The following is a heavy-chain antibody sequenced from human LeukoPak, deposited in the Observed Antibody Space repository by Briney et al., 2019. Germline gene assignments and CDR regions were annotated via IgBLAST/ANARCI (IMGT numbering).Heavy chain of an antibody. J-gene: IGHJ4*02. CDR3: AKGDSSGYYYSYFDY. V-gene: IGHV3-23*01. Sequence: GGSLRPSCAASGLTFSSYAMSWVRQAPGKGLEWVSVISGSGGGTYYADSVKGRFTISRDNSENTLSLQMNSLRAEDTAVYYCAKGDSSGYYYSYFDYWGQGALVTVSS. CDR1: GLTFSSYA. CDR2: ISGSGGGT. D-gene: IGHD3-22*01.